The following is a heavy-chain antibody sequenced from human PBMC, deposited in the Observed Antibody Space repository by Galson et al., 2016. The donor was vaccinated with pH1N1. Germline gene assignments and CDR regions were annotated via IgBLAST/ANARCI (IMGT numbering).Heavy chain of an antibody. CDR3: ARGLAVAGTFYFDP. D-gene: IGHD6-19*01. CDR1: GGSISSGSYY. Sequence: LSLTCSVSGGSISSGSYYWSWIRQPAEKGLEWIGYIYTSGSPSYNPSLKSRVTMSVDTSENQFSLKLTSVTAADTAVYYCARGLAVAGTFYFDPWGQGTLVTVSS. V-gene: IGHV4-61*09. J-gene: IGHJ4*02. CDR2: IYTSGSP.